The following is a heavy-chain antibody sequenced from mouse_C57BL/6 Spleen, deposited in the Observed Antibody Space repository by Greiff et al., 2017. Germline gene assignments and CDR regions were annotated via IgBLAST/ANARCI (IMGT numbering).Heavy chain of an antibody. V-gene: IGHV5-9*01. J-gene: IGHJ1*03. CDR1: GFTFSSYT. CDR2: ISGGGGNT. D-gene: IGHD1-1*01. CDR3: ASFGSSYWYFDV. Sequence: EVTVEESGGGLVKPGGSLKLSCAASGFTFSSYTMSWVRQTPEKRLEWVATISGGGGNTYYPDSVKGRFTISRDNAKNTLYLQMSSLRSEDTALYYCASFGSSYWYFDVWGTGTTVTVSS.